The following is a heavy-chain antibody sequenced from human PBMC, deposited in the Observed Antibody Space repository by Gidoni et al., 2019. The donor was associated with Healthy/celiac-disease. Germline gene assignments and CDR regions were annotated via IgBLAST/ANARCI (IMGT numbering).Heavy chain of an antibody. CDR2: INHSGST. CDR3: ARYCTNGVCYAFDI. V-gene: IGHV4-34*01. D-gene: IGHD2-8*01. J-gene: IGHJ3*02. Sequence: QVQLQQWGAGLLKPSETLSLTCAVYGGSFSGYYWSWIRQPPGKGLEWIGEINHSGSTNYNPSLKSRVTISVDTSKNQFSLKLSSVTAADTAVYYCARYCTNGVCYAFDIWGQGTMVTVSS. CDR1: GGSFSGYY.